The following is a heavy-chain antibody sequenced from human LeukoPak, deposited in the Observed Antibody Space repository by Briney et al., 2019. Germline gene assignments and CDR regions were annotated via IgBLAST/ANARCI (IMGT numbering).Heavy chain of an antibody. CDR1: GFTFSSYG. V-gene: IGHV3-33*01. CDR2: IWYDGSNK. Sequence: GGSLRLSCAASGFTFSSYGMHWVRQSPGKGLEWVAVIWYDGSNKYYADSVKGRFTISRDNSKNTLYLQMNSLRAEDTAVYYCARDLPKHYGLDYWGQGTLVTVSS. J-gene: IGHJ4*02. CDR3: ARDLPKHYGLDY. D-gene: IGHD4-17*01.